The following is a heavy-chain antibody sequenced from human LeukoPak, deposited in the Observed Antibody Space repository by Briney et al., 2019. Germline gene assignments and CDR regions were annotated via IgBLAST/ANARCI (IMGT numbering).Heavy chain of an antibody. J-gene: IGHJ4*02. CDR2: ISSSSSYI. CDR3: ARGAPARDFWSGYYTVVDY. D-gene: IGHD3-3*01. V-gene: IGHV3-21*01. Sequence: GESLRLSCAASGFTFSSYSMNWVRQAPGKGLEWVSSISSSSSYIYYADSVKGRFTISRDNAKNSLYLQMNSLRAEDTAVYYCARGAPARDFWSGYYTVVDYWGQGTLVTVSS. CDR1: GFTFSSYS.